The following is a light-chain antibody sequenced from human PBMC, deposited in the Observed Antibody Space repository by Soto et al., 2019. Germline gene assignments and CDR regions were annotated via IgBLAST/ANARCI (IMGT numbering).Light chain of an antibody. Sequence: QSALTQPASVSGSPGQSITISCSGTSSDVGSYNFVSWYQQHPGKAPKLMIYEDSERPSGVSNRFSGSKSGYTASLTISGLQAEDEADYYCCSYAGSNNFPYVFGTGTKLTVL. CDR2: EDS. CDR3: CSYAGSNNFPYV. CDR1: SSDVGSYNF. J-gene: IGLJ1*01. V-gene: IGLV2-23*02.